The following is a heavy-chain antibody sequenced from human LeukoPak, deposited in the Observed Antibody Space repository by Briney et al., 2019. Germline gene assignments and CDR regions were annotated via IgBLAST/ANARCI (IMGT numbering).Heavy chain of an antibody. J-gene: IGHJ4*02. V-gene: IGHV3-30*02. D-gene: IGHD6-13*01. CDR3: AKEGGIAAAGIHLDY. Sequence: GGSLRLSCAASGFTFSSYGMHWVRQAPGKGLEWVAFIRYDGSNKYYADSVKGRFTISRDNSKNTLYQQMNSLRAEDTAVYYCAKEGGIAAAGIHLDYWGQGTLVTVSS. CDR2: IRYDGSNK. CDR1: GFTFSSYG.